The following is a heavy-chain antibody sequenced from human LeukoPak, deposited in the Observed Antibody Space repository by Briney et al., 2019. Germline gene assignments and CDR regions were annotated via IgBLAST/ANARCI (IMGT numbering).Heavy chain of an antibody. Sequence: SETLSLTCTVSGGSISSGSYYWSWIRQPAGKGLEWIGRIYTSGSTNYNPSLKSRVTISVDTSKNQFSLKLSSVTAADTAVYYCARLNSGSYYEPTLFDYWGQGTLVTVSS. D-gene: IGHD1-26*01. CDR2: IYTSGST. CDR3: ARLNSGSYYEPTLFDY. J-gene: IGHJ4*02. CDR1: GGSISSGSYY. V-gene: IGHV4-61*02.